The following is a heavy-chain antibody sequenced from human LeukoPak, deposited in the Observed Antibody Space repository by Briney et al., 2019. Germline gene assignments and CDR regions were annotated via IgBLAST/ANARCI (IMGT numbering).Heavy chain of an antibody. V-gene: IGHV1-18*01. CDR2: INTYNGNT. CDR1: GYTFTSYG. J-gene: IGHJ4*02. Sequence: ASVKVSCKASGYTFTSYGISWVRQAPGQGLEWMGWINTYNGNTNYAQKLQGRVTMTTDTSTSTADMELRSLRSDDTAVYYCARDPHEFSSGWSQFEYWGQGTLVTVSS. D-gene: IGHD6-19*01. CDR3: ARDPHEFSSGWSQFEY.